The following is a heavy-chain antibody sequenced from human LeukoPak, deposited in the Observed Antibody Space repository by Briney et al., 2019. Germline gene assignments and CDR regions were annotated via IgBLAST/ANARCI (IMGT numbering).Heavy chain of an antibody. J-gene: IGHJ5*02. CDR2: IIPILGIA. CDR1: GGTFSSYA. Sequence: SVKVSCKASGGTFSSYAISWVRQAPGQGLEWMGRIIPILGIANYAQKFQGRVTITADKSTSTAYMELSSLRSEDTAVYYCALDIVVVPASPNWFDPWGQGTLVTVSS. D-gene: IGHD2-2*03. V-gene: IGHV1-69*04. CDR3: ALDIVVVPASPNWFDP.